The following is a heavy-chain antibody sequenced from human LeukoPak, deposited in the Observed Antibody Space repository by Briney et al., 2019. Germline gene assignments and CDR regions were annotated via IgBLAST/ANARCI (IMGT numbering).Heavy chain of an antibody. J-gene: IGHJ4*02. CDR1: GGSISSSSYY. Sequence: SETLSLTCAVSGGSISSSSYYWGWIRQPPGKGLEWIGGIYYSGSTYYDPSLKSRVTISVDTSKNQFSLRLSSVTAADTAVYYCARGTQKLGSRGSFDYRGQGTLVTVSS. V-gene: IGHV4-39*01. CDR2: IYYSGST. D-gene: IGHD6-13*01. CDR3: ARGTQKLGSRGSFDY.